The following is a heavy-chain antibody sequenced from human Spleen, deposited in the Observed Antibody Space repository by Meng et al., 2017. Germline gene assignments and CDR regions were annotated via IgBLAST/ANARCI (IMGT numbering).Heavy chain of an antibody. CDR2: ISSSGSTI. CDR3: ARPSYRGSYIFFDY. Sequence: GESLKISCAASGFTFSSYEMNWVRQAPGKGLESVSYISSSGSTIYYADSVKGRFTITRDNAKNSLYLQMNSLRAEDTAVYYCARPSYRGSYIFFDYWGQGTLVTVSS. V-gene: IGHV3-48*03. D-gene: IGHD1-26*01. J-gene: IGHJ4*02. CDR1: GFTFSSYE.